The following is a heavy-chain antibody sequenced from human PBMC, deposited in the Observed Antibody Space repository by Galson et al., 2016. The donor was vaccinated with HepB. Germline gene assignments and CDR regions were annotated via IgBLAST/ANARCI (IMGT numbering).Heavy chain of an antibody. CDR3: ARDAPRIAVAGGVDY. D-gene: IGHD6-19*01. J-gene: IGHJ4*02. Sequence: SVKVSCKASGYTFTSYFMHWVRQAPGQGLEWVGIINPRGGSTSYAQKFQGRVTMTRDTSTSTVYMELSSLRSEDTAVYYCARDAPRIAVAGGVDYWGQGTLVTVSS. CDR2: INPRGGST. CDR1: GYTFTSYF. V-gene: IGHV1-46*01.